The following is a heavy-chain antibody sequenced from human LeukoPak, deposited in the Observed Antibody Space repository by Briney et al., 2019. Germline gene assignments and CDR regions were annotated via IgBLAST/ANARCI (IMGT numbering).Heavy chain of an antibody. D-gene: IGHD3-10*01. V-gene: IGHV1-69*04. Sequence: ASVKVSCKASGGTFSSYAISWVRQAPGQGLEWMGRIIPILGIANYAQKFQGRVTITADKSTSTAYMELSSLRSEDTAVYYCASLPLRGVRAPFDYWGQGTLVTVSS. CDR3: ASLPLRGVRAPFDY. J-gene: IGHJ4*02. CDR2: IIPILGIA. CDR1: GGTFSSYA.